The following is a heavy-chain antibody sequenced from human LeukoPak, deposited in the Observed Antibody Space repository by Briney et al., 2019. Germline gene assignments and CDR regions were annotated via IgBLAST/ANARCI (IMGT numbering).Heavy chain of an antibody. J-gene: IGHJ3*02. CDR3: GGLAFVGATHPDDAFDI. CDR2: INHSGST. Sequence: SETLSLTCAVYGGSFSGYYWSWIRQPPGKGLEWTGEINHSGSTNYNPSLKSRVTISVDTSKNQFSLKLSSVTAADTAVYYCGGLAFVGATHPDDAFDIWGQGTMVTVSS. D-gene: IGHD1-26*01. V-gene: IGHV4-34*01. CDR1: GGSFSGYY.